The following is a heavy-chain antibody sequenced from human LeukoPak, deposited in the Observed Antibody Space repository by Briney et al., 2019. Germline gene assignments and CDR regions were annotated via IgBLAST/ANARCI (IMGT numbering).Heavy chain of an antibody. J-gene: IGHJ5*02. D-gene: IGHD2-2*01. CDR1: GYSISSGYY. CDR2: IYHSGST. Sequence: PSETLSLTCAVSGYSISSGYYWGWIRLPPGKGLEWIGSIYHSGSTYYNPSLKSRVTISVDTSKNQFSLKLSSVTAADTAVYYCARVVPAGNWFDPWGQGTLVTVSS. CDR3: ARVVPAGNWFDP. V-gene: IGHV4-38-2*01.